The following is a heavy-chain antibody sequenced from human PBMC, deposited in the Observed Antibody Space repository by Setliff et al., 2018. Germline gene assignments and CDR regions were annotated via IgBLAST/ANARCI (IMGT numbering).Heavy chain of an antibody. D-gene: IGHD2-21*02. CDR3: ARDLGHGGDSDY. CDR2: ISHTGSI. J-gene: IGHJ4*02. V-gene: IGHV4-38-2*02. CDR1: GYSISSGYI. Sequence: SETLSLTCTVSGYSISSGYIWGWIRQPPGKGLEWVGNISHTGSINYNPSLKSRLTISRDTSRNQVSLKLNSVTATDTAVYYCARDLGHGGDSDYWGQGILVTVSS.